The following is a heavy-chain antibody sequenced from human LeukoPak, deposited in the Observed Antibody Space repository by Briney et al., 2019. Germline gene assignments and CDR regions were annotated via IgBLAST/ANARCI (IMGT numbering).Heavy chain of an antibody. V-gene: IGHV1-24*01. Sequence: ASVKISCKVSGYTLTELSMHWVRQAPGKGLDWMGGFDPEDGETIYAQKFQGRVTMTEDTSADTAYMELSSLRSEDTAVYYCATLSSGWSYAMLNFDNWGQGTLVTVSS. CDR1: GYTLTELS. CDR3: ATLSSGWSYAMLNFDN. D-gene: IGHD6-19*01. J-gene: IGHJ4*02. CDR2: FDPEDGET.